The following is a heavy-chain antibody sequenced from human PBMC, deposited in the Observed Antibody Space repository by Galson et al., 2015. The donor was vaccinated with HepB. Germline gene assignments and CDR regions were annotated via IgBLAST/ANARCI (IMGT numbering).Heavy chain of an antibody. V-gene: IGHV3-23*01. Sequence: SLRLSCAGSGFTFTRYALNWVRQAPGKGLEWVSSIGGSGGHTYYADSVRGRFTISRDNSKNTLHLQMNSLRVEDTAVYYCARDSRATFGEPNWFDPWGQGTLVIVSS. CDR1: GFTFTRYA. CDR2: IGGSGGHT. D-gene: IGHD3-3*01. J-gene: IGHJ5*02. CDR3: ARDSRATFGEPNWFDP.